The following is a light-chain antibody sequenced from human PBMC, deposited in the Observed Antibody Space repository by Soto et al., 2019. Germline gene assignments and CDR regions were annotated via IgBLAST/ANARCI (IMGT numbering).Light chain of an antibody. V-gene: IGKV3-15*01. J-gene: IGKJ4*01. CDR1: QSVGNN. Sequence: EIVMTQSPATLSVSPGERATLSCRASQSVGNNFAWYQQKPGQAPRLLIFATSTRATGVPGRFSGSGSGTESPLTISSLQSEDFAVYSCQQYSDWPLTFGGGPKVEIE. CDR3: QQYSDWPLT. CDR2: ATS.